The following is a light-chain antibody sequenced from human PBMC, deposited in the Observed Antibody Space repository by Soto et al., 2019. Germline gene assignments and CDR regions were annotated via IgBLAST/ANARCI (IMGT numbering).Light chain of an antibody. J-gene: IGKJ1*01. CDR3: QQYGSSPTWT. Sequence: ESVLTQSPGTLSLSPGARDTLSCRARQSVSSNYLAWYQQKPGQAPRLLIYGASTRATGIPDRFSGSGSGTDFTLTISRLEPEDSAVYYCQQYGSSPTWTFGQGTKVDIK. CDR2: GAS. CDR1: QSVSSNY. V-gene: IGKV3-20*01.